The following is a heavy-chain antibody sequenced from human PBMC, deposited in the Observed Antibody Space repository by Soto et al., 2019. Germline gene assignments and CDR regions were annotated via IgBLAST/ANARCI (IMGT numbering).Heavy chain of an antibody. V-gene: IGHV4-31*03. Sequence: SETLSLTCTVSGGSISSGGYYWSWIRQHPGKGLEWIGYIYYSGSTYYNPSLKSRVTISVDTSKNQFSLKLSSVTAADTAVYYCARGGGTHMVRGVMVPFDPWGQGTLVTVSS. D-gene: IGHD3-10*01. CDR2: IYYSGST. J-gene: IGHJ5*02. CDR3: ARGGGTHMVRGVMVPFDP. CDR1: GGSISSGGYY.